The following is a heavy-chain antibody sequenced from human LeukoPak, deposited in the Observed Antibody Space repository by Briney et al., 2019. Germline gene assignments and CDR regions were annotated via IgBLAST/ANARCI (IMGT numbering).Heavy chain of an antibody. D-gene: IGHD6-13*01. CDR2: IYRSGST. CDR1: GYSISSGYY. V-gene: IGHV4-38-2*01. Sequence: SETLSLTCAVSGYSISSGYYWGWIRQPPGKGLEWIGSIYRSGSTYYNPSLKSRVTTSVDTSKNQLFLKLTSVTAADTAMYYCARGLSSWYGYWGQGTPVTVSS. J-gene: IGHJ4*02. CDR3: ARGLSSWYGY.